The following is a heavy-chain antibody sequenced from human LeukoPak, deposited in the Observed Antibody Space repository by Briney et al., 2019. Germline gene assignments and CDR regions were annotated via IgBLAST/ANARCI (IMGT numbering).Heavy chain of an antibody. Sequence: SETLSLTCTVSCGSISSYYWSWIRQPPGKGLEWIGYIYYSGSTNYNPSLKSRVTISVDTSKNQFSLKLSSVTAADTAVYYCATTRDGYNNLLDYWGQGTLVTVSS. D-gene: IGHD5-24*01. CDR1: CGSISSYY. CDR3: ATTRDGYNNLLDY. CDR2: IYYSGST. J-gene: IGHJ4*02. V-gene: IGHV4-59*01.